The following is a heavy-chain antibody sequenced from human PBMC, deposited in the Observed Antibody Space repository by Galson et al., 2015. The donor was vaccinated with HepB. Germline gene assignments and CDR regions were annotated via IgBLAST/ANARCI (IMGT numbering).Heavy chain of an antibody. V-gene: IGHV1-8*02. CDR2: MNPNSGNT. D-gene: IGHD3-10*01. CDR1: GYTFTGYY. CDR3: ARGDDDYGSGRDFEI. Sequence: SVKVSCKASGYTFTGYYMHWVRQAPGQGLEWMGWMNPNSGNTGYAQKFQGRVTMTRNTSISTAYMELSSLRSEDTAVYYCARGDDDYGSGRDFEIWGQGTMVTVSS. J-gene: IGHJ3*02.